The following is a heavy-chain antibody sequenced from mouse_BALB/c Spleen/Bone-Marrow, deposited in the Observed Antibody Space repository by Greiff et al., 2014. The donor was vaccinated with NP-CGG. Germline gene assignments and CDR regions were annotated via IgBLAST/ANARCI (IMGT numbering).Heavy chain of an antibody. CDR1: GYAFSSSW. CDR3: ARWNGNYAGYSDV. D-gene: IGHD2-1*01. V-gene: IGHV1-82*01. CDR2: IYPGNGDT. Sequence: QVQLKESGPELVKPGASVKISCKASGYAFSSSWMNWAKQRPGQGLEWIGRIYPGNGDTNYIGKFKGKATLTADKSSSTAYMQLSSLTSVDSAVYFCARWNGNYAGYSDVWRAGSTVPVSS. J-gene: IGHJ1*01.